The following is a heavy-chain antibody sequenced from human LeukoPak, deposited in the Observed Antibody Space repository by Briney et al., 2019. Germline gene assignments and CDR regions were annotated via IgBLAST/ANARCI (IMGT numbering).Heavy chain of an antibody. CDR2: ISGSGGST. CDR3: AKDVSRGWYSSSLYGGYFDL. Sequence: GGSLRLSCAASGFTFSSYAMSWVRQAPGKGLEWVSAISGSGGSTYYADSVKGRFTISRDNSKNTLYLQMNSLRAEDTAVYYCAKDVSRGWYSSSLYGGYFDLWGRGTLVTVSS. D-gene: IGHD6-13*01. V-gene: IGHV3-23*01. CDR1: GFTFSSYA. J-gene: IGHJ2*01.